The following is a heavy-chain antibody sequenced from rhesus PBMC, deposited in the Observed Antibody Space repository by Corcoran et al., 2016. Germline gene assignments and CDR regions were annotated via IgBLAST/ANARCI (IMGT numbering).Heavy chain of an antibody. V-gene: IGHV3-116*02. Sequence: EVRLVESGGGLVQPGGSLRLSCAASGFTFSDYYMSWVRLAPGKGPGWVGFIRNKTNGWTAEYAAYVKGRFTISRDDSKSIASLQMNSLKTEDTAVYYCARDPPYSNYFDYWGQGVLVTVSS. CDR2: IRNKTNGWTA. CDR3: ARDPPYSNYFDY. D-gene: IGHD4-23*01. J-gene: IGHJ4*01. CDR1: GFTFSDYY.